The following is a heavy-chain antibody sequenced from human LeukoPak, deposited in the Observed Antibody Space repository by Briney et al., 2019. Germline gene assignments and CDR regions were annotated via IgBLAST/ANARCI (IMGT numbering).Heavy chain of an antibody. Sequence: SETLSLTCTVSGGSISSSSYYWGWIRQPPGKGLEWIGSIYYSGSTYYNPSLKSRVTISVDTSKNQFSLKLSSVTAADTAVYYCARRAATFDYWGQGTLVTVSS. CDR2: IYYSGST. V-gene: IGHV4-39*01. CDR3: ARRAATFDY. J-gene: IGHJ4*02. CDR1: GGSISSSSYY. D-gene: IGHD6-25*01.